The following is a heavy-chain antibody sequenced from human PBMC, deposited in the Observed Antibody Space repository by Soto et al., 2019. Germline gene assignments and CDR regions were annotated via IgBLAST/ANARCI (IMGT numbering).Heavy chain of an antibody. V-gene: IGHV4-4*07. Sequence: PSETLSLTCTVYGGSITDYSWVWIRQPAGKGLEWIGRIFSSGSTNYNPSLKGRITMSLDTSKNQFSLKLNSATATDTAVYCCARDQGVVVTADNWFDPWGQGILVTVSS. CDR2: IFSSGST. CDR3: ARDQGVVVTADNWFDP. D-gene: IGHD2-21*02. CDR1: GGSITDYS. J-gene: IGHJ5*02.